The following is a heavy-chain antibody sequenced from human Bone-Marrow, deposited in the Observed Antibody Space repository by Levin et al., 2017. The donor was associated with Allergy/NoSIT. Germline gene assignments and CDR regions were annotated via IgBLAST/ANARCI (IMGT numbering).Heavy chain of an antibody. V-gene: IGHV3-23*01. CDR3: ARETGGSGWYTVDY. Sequence: PGGSLRLSCAASGFTFSSYAMAWVRQAPGKGLQWVSTIRPTGGRTYYADSVEGRFTNSRDNSKNTVYLQMSSLRAEDTATYYCARETGGSGWYTVDYWGRGALVTVSS. D-gene: IGHD6-13*01. J-gene: IGHJ4*02. CDR2: IRPTGGRT. CDR1: GFTFSSYA.